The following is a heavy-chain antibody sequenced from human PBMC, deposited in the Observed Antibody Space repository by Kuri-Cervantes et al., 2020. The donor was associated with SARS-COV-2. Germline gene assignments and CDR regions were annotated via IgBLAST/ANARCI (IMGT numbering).Heavy chain of an antibody. J-gene: IGHJ4*02. CDR1: ETTFPNYD. D-gene: IGHD3-16*02. V-gene: IGHV1-8*01. CDR3: ASLLSNRGEYYFDY. Sequence: ASVKVSCKAPETTFPNYDINWVRQAAGQGLEWMGMVKTNSGNTLYAQFFQGRVTMTTDTSTSTAYMELRSLRSDDTAVYYCASLLSNRGEYYFDYWGQGTLVTVSS. CDR2: VKTNSGNT.